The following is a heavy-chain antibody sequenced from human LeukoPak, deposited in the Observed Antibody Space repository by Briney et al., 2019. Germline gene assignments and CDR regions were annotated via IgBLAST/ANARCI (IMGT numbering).Heavy chain of an antibody. Sequence: ASVKVSCKASGYTFTGYYMHWVRQAPGQGLEWMGWINPNSHGTNYAQKFQGRVTITRDTSISTAYMELTRLRSDDTAVYYCARESGGSGWSFDYWGQGTLVTVSS. CDR3: ARESGGSGWSFDY. J-gene: IGHJ4*02. V-gene: IGHV1-2*02. CDR2: INPNSHGT. D-gene: IGHD6-19*01. CDR1: GYTFTGYY.